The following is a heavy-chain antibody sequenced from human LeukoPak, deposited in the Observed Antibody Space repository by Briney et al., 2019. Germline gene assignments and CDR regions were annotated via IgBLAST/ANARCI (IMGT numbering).Heavy chain of an antibody. Sequence: KPGEPLKISCKGSGYSFTSYWIGWVRQMPGKGLEWMGIIYPGDSDTRYSPSFQGQVTISADKSISTAYLQWSSLKASDTAMYYCARLPNYDSSGYYPLPNFDYWGQGTLVTVSS. CDR2: IYPGDSDT. CDR1: GYSFTSYW. V-gene: IGHV5-51*03. J-gene: IGHJ4*02. CDR3: ARLPNYDSSGYYPLPNFDY. D-gene: IGHD3-22*01.